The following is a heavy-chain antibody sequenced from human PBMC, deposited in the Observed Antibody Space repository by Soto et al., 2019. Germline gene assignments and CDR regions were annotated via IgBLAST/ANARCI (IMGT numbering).Heavy chain of an antibody. V-gene: IGHV1-8*01. CDR2: MNPNSGNT. Sequence: ASVKVSCKASGYTFTSYDINWVRQATGQGLEWMGWMNPNSGNTGYAQKFQGRVTMTRNTSISTAYMELSSLRSEDTAVYYCARGPNDDDSSGYCGNGMDVWGQGTTGTVSS. J-gene: IGHJ6*02. CDR1: GYTFTSYD. D-gene: IGHD3-22*01. CDR3: ARGPNDDDSSGYCGNGMDV.